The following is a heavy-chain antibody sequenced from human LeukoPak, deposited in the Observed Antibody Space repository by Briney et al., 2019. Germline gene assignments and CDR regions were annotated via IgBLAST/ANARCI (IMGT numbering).Heavy chain of an antibody. Sequence: SETLSLTCTVSGGSISSYYWSWIRQPPGKGLEWIGYIYYSGSTNYNPSPKSRVTISVDTSKNQFSLKLSSVTAADTAVYYCALSRVVTDYYYYMDVWGKGTTVTVSS. CDR2: IYYSGST. CDR1: GGSISSYY. V-gene: IGHV4-59*01. D-gene: IGHD4-23*01. CDR3: ALSRVVTDYYYYMDV. J-gene: IGHJ6*03.